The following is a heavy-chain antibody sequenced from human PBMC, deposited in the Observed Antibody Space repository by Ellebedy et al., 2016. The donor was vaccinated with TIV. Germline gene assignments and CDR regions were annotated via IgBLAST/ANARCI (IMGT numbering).Heavy chain of an antibody. CDR3: ARDPITVTTFYYYYGMDV. J-gene: IGHJ6*02. CDR1: GFTVSSNY. D-gene: IGHD4-17*01. V-gene: IGHV3-48*02. Sequence: GESLKISCAASGFTVSSNYMSWVRQAPGKGLEWVSYISSSSSTIYYADSVKGRFTISRDNAKNSLYLQMNSLRDEDTAVYYCARDPITVTTFYYYYGMDVWGQGTTVTVSS. CDR2: ISSSSSTI.